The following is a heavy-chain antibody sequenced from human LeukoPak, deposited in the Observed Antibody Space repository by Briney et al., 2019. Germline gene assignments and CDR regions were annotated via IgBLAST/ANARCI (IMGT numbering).Heavy chain of an antibody. CDR1: GGSISSSSYY. V-gene: IGHV4-39*01. Sequence: SETLSLTCTVSGGSISSSSYYWGWIRQPPGKGLEWIGGIYYSGSTYYNPSLKSRVTISVDTSKNQFSLKLSSVTAADTAVYYCARVVGYYYGSGSHIQHWGQGTLVTVSS. CDR2: IYYSGST. D-gene: IGHD3-10*01. CDR3: ARVVGYYYGSGSHIQH. J-gene: IGHJ1*01.